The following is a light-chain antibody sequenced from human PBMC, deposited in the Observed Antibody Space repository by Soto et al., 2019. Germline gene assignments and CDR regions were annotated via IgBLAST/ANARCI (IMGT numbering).Light chain of an antibody. CDR3: QQYESYSPLT. V-gene: IGKV1-5*03. CDR1: QSINSW. J-gene: IGKJ4*01. Sequence: DIQMTQSPSTLSASVGDRVTITCRASQSINSWLAWYQQKPGKAPKLLIYKASGLESEVPSRFSGSGSGTDFTLTISSLQAADFATYHCQQYESYSPLTFGGGTKVEIK. CDR2: KAS.